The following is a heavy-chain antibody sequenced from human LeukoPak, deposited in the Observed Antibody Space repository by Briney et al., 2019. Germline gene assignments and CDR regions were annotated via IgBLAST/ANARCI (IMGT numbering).Heavy chain of an antibody. V-gene: IGHV4-38-2*02. CDR1: GYSISSGYY. D-gene: IGHD2-2*01. CDR2: IYHSGST. J-gene: IGHJ5*02. Sequence: SETLSLTCTVSGYSISSGYYWGWIRQPPGKGLEWIGSIYHSGSTYYNPSLKSRVTISVDTSKNQFSLKLSSVAAADTAVYYCARVPEYQLLVPWFDPWGQGTLVTVSS. CDR3: ARVPEYQLLVPWFDP.